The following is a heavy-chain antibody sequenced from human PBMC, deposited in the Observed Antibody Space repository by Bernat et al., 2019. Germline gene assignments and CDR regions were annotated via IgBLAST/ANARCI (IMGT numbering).Heavy chain of an antibody. V-gene: IGHV1-24*01. J-gene: IGHJ2*01. CDR2: FDPEDGET. CDR3: ATGPMIIMVRGAPNWYFVL. Sequence: QVQLVQSGAEVKKPGASVKVSCKVSGYTLTELSMHWVRQAPGKGLEWMGGFDPEDGETIYAKKFQGRVTITGEPTTDRAYMERSSLRSEDTAVYYCATGPMIIMVRGAPNWYFVLGARGTRATASP. D-gene: IGHD3-10*01. CDR1: GYTLTELS.